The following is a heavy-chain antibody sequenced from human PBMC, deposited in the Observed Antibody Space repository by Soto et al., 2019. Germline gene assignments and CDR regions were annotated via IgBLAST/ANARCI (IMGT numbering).Heavy chain of an antibody. CDR3: AKGSHSARPYYFDY. J-gene: IGHJ4*02. Sequence: PGGSLRLSCAASGFTFRNYVMSWVRQAPGAGLEWLAAIAVGDDMWYAGSVKGRFTISRDNSRNTLSLQMSSLRAEDTAIYYCAKGSHSARPYYFDYWGQGTPVTVSS. CDR1: GFTFRNYV. V-gene: IGHV3-23*01. CDR2: IAVGDDM. D-gene: IGHD1-26*01.